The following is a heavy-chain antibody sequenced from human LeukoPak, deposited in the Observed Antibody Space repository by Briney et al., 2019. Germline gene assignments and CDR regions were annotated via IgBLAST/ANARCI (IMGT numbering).Heavy chain of an antibody. J-gene: IGHJ6*02. V-gene: IGHV3-21*01. CDR3: ARFPLIAARPHYYYGMDV. D-gene: IGHD6-6*01. Sequence: PGGSLRLSCAASGFTFSSYSMTWVRQAPGKGLEWVSSISSSSSYIYYADSVKGRFTISRDNAKNSLYLQMNSLRAEDTAVYYCARFPLIAARPHYYYGMDVWGQGTTVTVSS. CDR2: ISSSSSYI. CDR1: GFTFSSYS.